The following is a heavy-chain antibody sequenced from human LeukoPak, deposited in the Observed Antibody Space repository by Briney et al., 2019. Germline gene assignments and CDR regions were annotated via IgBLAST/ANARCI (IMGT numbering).Heavy chain of an antibody. CDR3: ARDQPGSGSSYVFDN. CDR2: ISHDGNNK. CDR1: GFTFSSFA. Sequence: PGGSLRLSCAASGFTFSSFAIHWVRQTPGKGLGWVGAISHDGNNKFYADSLKGRFTISRDDSKNTLYLQMSSLRPDDTAVYYCARDQPGSGSSYVFDNWGQGTLVTVSS. J-gene: IGHJ4*02. D-gene: IGHD3-10*01. V-gene: IGHV3-30-3*01.